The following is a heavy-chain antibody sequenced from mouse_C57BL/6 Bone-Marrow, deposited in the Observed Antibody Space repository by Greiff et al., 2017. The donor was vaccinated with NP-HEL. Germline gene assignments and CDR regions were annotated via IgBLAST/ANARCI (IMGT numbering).Heavy chain of an antibody. V-gene: IGHV1-82*01. CDR3: ARLITTVVEGYAMDY. CDR2: IYPGDGDT. J-gene: IGHJ4*01. Sequence: VPLPQSGPYLFKPGASLKLSCTASGFAFSSSWLSWVPQSPGTGLAWIGRIYPGDGDTNYNGKFKGQATLTADKSSSTAYMQLSSLTSEDSAFYFCARLITTVVEGYAMDYWGQGTSVTVSS. D-gene: IGHD1-1*01. CDR1: GFAFSSSW.